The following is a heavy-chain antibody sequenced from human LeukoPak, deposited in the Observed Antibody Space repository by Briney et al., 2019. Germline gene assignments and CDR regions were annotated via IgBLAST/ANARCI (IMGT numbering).Heavy chain of an antibody. Sequence: PEGSLRLSCVASGLAFSSYSMHWVRQAPGKGLEWVGVISYDGSDEYYTDSVKGRFTISRDNSKNTVYLQMNSLRADDTAVYYCARDFTPEWFDIHWGQGTLVTVS. D-gene: IGHD3-3*01. V-gene: IGHV3-30*04. J-gene: IGHJ4*02. CDR1: GLAFSSYS. CDR3: ARDFTPEWFDIH. CDR2: ISYDGSDE.